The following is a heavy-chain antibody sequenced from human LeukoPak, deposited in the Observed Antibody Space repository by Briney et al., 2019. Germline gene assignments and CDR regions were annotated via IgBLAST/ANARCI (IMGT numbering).Heavy chain of an antibody. V-gene: IGHV3-53*01. Sequence: GGSLRLSCAASGFTFSSYWMSWVHQAPGKGLECVSLIHASGNTYFPDSVKGRFTVSRDNSKNTLYLQMNSLRAEDTAVYYCARCSGDCYYGFDIWGQGTMVTVSS. D-gene: IGHD2-21*02. J-gene: IGHJ3*02. CDR2: IHASGNT. CDR1: GFTFSSYW. CDR3: ARCSGDCYYGFDI.